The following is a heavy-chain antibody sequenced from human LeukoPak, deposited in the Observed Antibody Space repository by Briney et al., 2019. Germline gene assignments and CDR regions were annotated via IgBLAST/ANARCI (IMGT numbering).Heavy chain of an antibody. CDR2: ISGSGGST. D-gene: IGHD2/OR15-2a*01. J-gene: IGHJ4*02. CDR1: GFTFSNYA. CDR3: AKGGGSNSAWRFEY. Sequence: GGSLRLSCAASGFTFSNYAMNWVRQTPGRGLEWVSGISGSGGSTKYADSVKGRFTISRDNSKNTLYLQMTSLRVEDTAMYYCAKGGGSNSAWRFEYWGQGTLVTVSS. V-gene: IGHV3-23*01.